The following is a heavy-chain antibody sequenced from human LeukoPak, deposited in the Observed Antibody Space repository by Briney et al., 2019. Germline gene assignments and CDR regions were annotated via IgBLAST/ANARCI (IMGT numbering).Heavy chain of an antibody. CDR2: IYYSGST. D-gene: IGHD6-19*01. V-gene: IGHV4-59*08. CDR3: AAGWYQFAFDI. Sequence: SETLSLTCPVSGGSISSYYCSWIRQPPGKGLEWIAYIYYSGSTNYNPSLKSRVTISVDTSKNQFSLKLSSVTAADTALYYCAAGWYQFAFDIWGQGTMVTVSS. J-gene: IGHJ3*02. CDR1: GGSISSYY.